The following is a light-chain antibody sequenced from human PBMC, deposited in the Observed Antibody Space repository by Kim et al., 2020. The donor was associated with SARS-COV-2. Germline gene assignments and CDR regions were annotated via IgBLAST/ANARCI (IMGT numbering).Light chain of an antibody. Sequence: LGERATLPCRASQSVSSSYFAWYQQKPGQAPRLLIYGASSRAPGIPDRFSGSGSGTDFTLTISRLEPEDFAVYYCQQYGSSPKYTFGQGTKLEI. CDR1: QSVSSSY. CDR2: GAS. CDR3: QQYGSSPKYT. V-gene: IGKV3-20*01. J-gene: IGKJ2*01.